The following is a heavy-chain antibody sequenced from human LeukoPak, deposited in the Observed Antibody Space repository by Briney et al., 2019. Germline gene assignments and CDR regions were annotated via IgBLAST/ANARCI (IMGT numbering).Heavy chain of an antibody. Sequence: ASETLSLTCTVSGGSISSYYWSWIRQPPGKGLEWIGYIYYSGSTNYNPSLKSLVTISVDTSKNQFSLKLSSVTAADTAVYYCATKYYYDSSGYSDAFDIWGQGTMVTVSS. CDR1: GGSISSYY. V-gene: IGHV4-59*01. D-gene: IGHD3-22*01. CDR2: IYYSGST. CDR3: ATKYYYDSSGYSDAFDI. J-gene: IGHJ3*02.